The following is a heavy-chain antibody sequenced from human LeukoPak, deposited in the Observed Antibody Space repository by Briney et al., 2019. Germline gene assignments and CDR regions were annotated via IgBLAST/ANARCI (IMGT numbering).Heavy chain of an antibody. Sequence: GGSLRLSCAASGFTFDDYAMHWARQAPGKGLEWVSGISWNSGSIGYADSVKGRFTISRDNAKNSLYLQMNSLRAEDTALYYCAKDWHYDSSAFDYWGQGTLVTVSS. J-gene: IGHJ4*02. D-gene: IGHD3-22*01. CDR2: ISWNSGSI. CDR3: AKDWHYDSSAFDY. CDR1: GFTFDDYA. V-gene: IGHV3-9*01.